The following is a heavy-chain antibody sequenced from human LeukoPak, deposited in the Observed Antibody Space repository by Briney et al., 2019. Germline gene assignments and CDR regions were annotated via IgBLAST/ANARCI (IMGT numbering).Heavy chain of an antibody. D-gene: IGHD4-17*01. J-gene: IGHJ4*02. CDR1: GFTFSSYG. CDR3: AKDINYGDYDTYFDY. V-gene: IGHV3-30*18. Sequence: GRSLTLSCAASGFTFSSYGMHWVRQAPGKGLEWVAVISYDGSNKYYADSVKGRFTISRDNSKNTLYLQMNSLRAEDTAVYYCAKDINYGDYDTYFDYWGQGTLVTVSS. CDR2: ISYDGSNK.